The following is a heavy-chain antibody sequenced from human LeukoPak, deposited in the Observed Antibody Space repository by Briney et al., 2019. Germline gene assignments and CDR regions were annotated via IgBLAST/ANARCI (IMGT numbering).Heavy chain of an antibody. Sequence: GASVKVSCKASGYTFTSYGISWVRQAPGQGLEWMGWISAYNGNTNYAQKLQGRATMTTDTSTSTAYMELRSLRSDDTAVYYCAREYNWNDRGDAFDIWGQGTMVTVSS. CDR2: ISAYNGNT. CDR3: AREYNWNDRGDAFDI. J-gene: IGHJ3*02. D-gene: IGHD1-1*01. V-gene: IGHV1-18*01. CDR1: GYTFTSYG.